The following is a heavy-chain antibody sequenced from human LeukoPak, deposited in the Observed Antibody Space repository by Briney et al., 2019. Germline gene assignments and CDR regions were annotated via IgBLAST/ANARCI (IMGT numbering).Heavy chain of an antibody. CDR3: ARKDGDY. V-gene: IGHV4-4*07. J-gene: IGHJ4*02. Sequence: SETLSLTCTVSGASISSFHWTWIRQPAGKGLVWIGLIYSSGSTIYNPSLKSRVAMSVDMTKNQLSLKLSSVTAADTAMYYCARKDGDYWGQGTLVTVSS. CDR2: IYSSGST. CDR1: GASISSFH.